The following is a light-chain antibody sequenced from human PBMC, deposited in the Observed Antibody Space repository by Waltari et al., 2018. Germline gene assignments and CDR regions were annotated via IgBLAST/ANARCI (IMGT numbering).Light chain of an antibody. J-gene: IGKJ2*01. CDR2: DTS. CDR1: QDINTH. V-gene: IGKV1-33*01. Sequence: DIQMPQSPSSLSASVGDRVTLTCQSSQDINTHLNWYQQKAGKAPKVLIYDTSNLEIGVPSRFSGSGSGTDFIFTISSLQPEDIAAYYCQQYDNLPYTFGQGTKLEI. CDR3: QQYDNLPYT.